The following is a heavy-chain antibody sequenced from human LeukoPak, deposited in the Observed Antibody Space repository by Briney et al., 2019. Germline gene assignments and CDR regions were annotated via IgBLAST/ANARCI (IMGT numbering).Heavy chain of an antibody. CDR3: ARDWYSRGPGAIDY. V-gene: IGHV1-2*02. CDR1: GFTFTGYF. D-gene: IGHD6-13*01. Sequence: ASVKVSCKASGFTFTGYFIHWVRQAPGQGLEWMGWINPNSGGTNSVQKFQGRVTMTTDTSTSTAYMELRSLRSDDTAVYYCARDWYSRGPGAIDYWGQGTLVTVSS. CDR2: INPNSGGT. J-gene: IGHJ4*02.